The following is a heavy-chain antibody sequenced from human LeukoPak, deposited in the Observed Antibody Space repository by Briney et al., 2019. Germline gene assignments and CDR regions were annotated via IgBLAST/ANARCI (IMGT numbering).Heavy chain of an antibody. J-gene: IGHJ3*02. Sequence: GGSLRLSCAASGFTFSDYYMSWIRQAPGKGLEWVSYISSSGSTIYYADSVKGRFTISRDNAKNSLYLQMNSLRAEDTAVYYCAREKEQWLDDAFDIWGQGTMVTVSS. D-gene: IGHD6-19*01. CDR2: ISSSGSTI. CDR3: AREKEQWLDDAFDI. V-gene: IGHV3-11*04. CDR1: GFTFSDYY.